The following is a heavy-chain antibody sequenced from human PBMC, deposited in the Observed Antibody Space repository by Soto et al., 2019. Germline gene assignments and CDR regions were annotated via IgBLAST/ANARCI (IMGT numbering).Heavy chain of an antibody. CDR2: IYYSGST. CDR1: GGSISSYY. D-gene: IGHD3-9*01. CDR3: ARDLGTGTGYFNLEGSHYMDV. Sequence: SETLSLTCTVSGGSISSYYWSWIRQPPGKGLEWIGYIYYSGSTNYNPSLKSRVTISVDTSKNQFSLKLSSVTAADTAVYYCARDLGTGTGYFNLEGSHYMDVWGKGTTVAVSS. V-gene: IGHV4-59*01. J-gene: IGHJ6*03.